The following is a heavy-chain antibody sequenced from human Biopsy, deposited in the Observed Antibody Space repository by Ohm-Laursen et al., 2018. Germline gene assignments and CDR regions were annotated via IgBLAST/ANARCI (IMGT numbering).Heavy chain of an antibody. D-gene: IGHD3-9*01. Sequence: SLRLSCAASGFKFVDYGMNRVRQAPGKGLEWVSRISWNSGSIGYVDSVKGRFTISRDNAKNSLYLQMNSLTAEDTALYYCARGYYDIGTGYHYDVFDFWGRGTLVTVSS. CDR2: ISWNSGSI. J-gene: IGHJ3*01. V-gene: IGHV3-9*01. CDR3: ARGYYDIGTGYHYDVFDF. CDR1: GFKFVDYG.